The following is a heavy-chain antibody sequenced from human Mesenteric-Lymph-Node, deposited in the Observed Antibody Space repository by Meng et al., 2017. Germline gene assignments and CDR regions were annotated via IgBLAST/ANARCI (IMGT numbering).Heavy chain of an antibody. D-gene: IGHD2-15*01. V-gene: IGHV3-23*01. Sequence: GGSLRLSCVGSGFKFNNYAMSWVRQAPGKGPEWVATFSGGIATTYEADSVRGRFTIYRDKSESTLHLQMDSLRAEDTAVYFCAKATASTCSGVNCYYFDYWGHGTPVTVSS. CDR2: FSGGIATT. CDR1: GFKFNNYA. CDR3: AKATASTCSGVNCYYFDY. J-gene: IGHJ4*01.